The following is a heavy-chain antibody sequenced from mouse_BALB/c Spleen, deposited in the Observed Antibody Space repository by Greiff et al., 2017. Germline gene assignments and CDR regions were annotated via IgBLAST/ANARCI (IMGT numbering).Heavy chain of an antibody. CDR1: GFNIKDTY. Sequence: EVQLVESGAELVKPGASVKLSCTASGFNIKDTYMHWVKQRPEQGLEWIGRIDPANGNTKYDPKFQGKATITADTSSNTAYLQLSSLTSEDTAVYYCALLRGYWGQGTTLTVSS. CDR3: ALLRGY. V-gene: IGHV14-3*02. D-gene: IGHD3-2*02. J-gene: IGHJ2*01. CDR2: IDPANGNT.